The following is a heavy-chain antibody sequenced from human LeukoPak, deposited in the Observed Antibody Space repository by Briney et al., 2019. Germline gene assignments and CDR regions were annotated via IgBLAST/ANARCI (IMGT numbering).Heavy chain of an antibody. CDR3: ARVAMVRRIIGYFDY. D-gene: IGHD3-10*01. V-gene: IGHV4-38-2*02. CDR1: GYSISSGYY. Sequence: PSETLSPTCTVSGYSISSGYYWGWIRQPPGKGLEWIGSIYHSGSTYYNPSLKSRVTISVDTSKNQFSLKLSSVTAADTAVYYCARVAMVRRIIGYFDYWGQGTLVTVSS. J-gene: IGHJ4*02. CDR2: IYHSGST.